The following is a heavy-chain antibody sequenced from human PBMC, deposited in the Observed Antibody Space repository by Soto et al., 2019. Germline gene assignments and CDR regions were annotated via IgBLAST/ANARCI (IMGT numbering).Heavy chain of an antibody. D-gene: IGHD6-19*01. J-gene: IGHJ4*02. CDR1: GGSISSSSYY. V-gene: IGHV4-39*01. CDR2: IYYSGST. Sequence: QLQLQESGPGLVKPSETLSLTCTVSGGSISSSSYYWGWIRQPPGKGLEWIGSIYYSGSTYYNPSLKRRVTISADTSKNHFSLRLSSVTAADTAVYYCARPPHAVAGTVDYWGQGTLVTVSS. CDR3: ARPPHAVAGTVDY.